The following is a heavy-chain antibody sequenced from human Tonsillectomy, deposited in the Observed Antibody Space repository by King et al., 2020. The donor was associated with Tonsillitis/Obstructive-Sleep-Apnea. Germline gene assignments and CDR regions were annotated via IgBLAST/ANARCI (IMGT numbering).Heavy chain of an antibody. CDR3: ASLLTTVTTGARGDY. CDR1: GGTFSSYA. Sequence: VQLVESGAEVKKPGSSVKVSCKASGGTFSSYAISWVRQAPGQGLEWMGGIIPIFGTANYAQKLQGRVTITADESTSTAYMGLSSLRSEDTAVYYCASLLTTVTTGARGDYWGQGTLVTVSS. D-gene: IGHD4-17*01. J-gene: IGHJ4*02. CDR2: IIPIFGTA. V-gene: IGHV1-69*01.